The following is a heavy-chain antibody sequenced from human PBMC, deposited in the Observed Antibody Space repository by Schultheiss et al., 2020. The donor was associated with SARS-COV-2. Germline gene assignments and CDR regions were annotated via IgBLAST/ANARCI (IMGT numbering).Heavy chain of an antibody. D-gene: IGHD3-3*01. J-gene: IGHJ4*02. V-gene: IGHV3-48*01. CDR2: ISSSGSTI. CDR3: AKDTYYDFWSGYYTPGW. CDR1: GFTFSSYS. Sequence: GGSLRLSCAASGFTFSSYSMNWVRQAPGKGLEWVSYISSSGSTIYYADSVKGRFTISRDNSKNTLYLQMNSLRAEDTAVYYCAKDTYYDFWSGYYTPGWWGQGTLVTVSS.